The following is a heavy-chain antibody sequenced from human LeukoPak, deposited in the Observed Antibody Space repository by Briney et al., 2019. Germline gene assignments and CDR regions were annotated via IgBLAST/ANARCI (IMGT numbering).Heavy chain of an antibody. CDR3: AKSVVVADLYYYYGMDV. J-gene: IGHJ6*02. CDR1: GFTFSSYA. D-gene: IGHD2-15*01. CDR2: ISGSGGST. V-gene: IGHV3-23*01. Sequence: PGGSLRLSCAASGFTFSSYAMSWVRQAPGKGLEWVSAISGSGGSTYYADSVKGRFTISRDNSKNTLYLQMNSLRAEDTVVYYCAKSVVVADLYYYYGMDVWGQGTTVTVSS.